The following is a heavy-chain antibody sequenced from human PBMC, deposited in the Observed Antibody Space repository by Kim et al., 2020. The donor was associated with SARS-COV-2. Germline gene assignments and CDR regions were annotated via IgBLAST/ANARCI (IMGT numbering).Heavy chain of an antibody. CDR1: GFTFDDYA. V-gene: IGHV3-9*01. CDR2: ISWNSGSI. J-gene: IGHJ4*02. CDR3: AKDTYYDFWSGYQQGGYFDY. D-gene: IGHD3-3*01. Sequence: GGSLRLSCAASGFTFDDYAMHWVRQAPGKGLEWVSGISWNSGSIGYADSVKGRFTISRDNAKNSLYLQMNSLRAEDTALYYCAKDTYYDFWSGYQQGGYFDYWGQGTLVTVSS.